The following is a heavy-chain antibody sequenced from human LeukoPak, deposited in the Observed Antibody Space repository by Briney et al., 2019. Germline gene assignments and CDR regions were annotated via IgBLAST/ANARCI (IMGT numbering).Heavy chain of an antibody. D-gene: IGHD6-13*01. CDR1: GFTFSSYG. CDR3: ARAEPRVTYGIAAAGVDY. J-gene: IGHJ4*02. V-gene: IGHV3-33*01. Sequence: PGRSLRLSCAASGFTFSSYGMHWVRQAPGKGLEWVAVIWYDGSNKYYADSVKGRFTISRDNSKNTLYLQMNSLRAEDTAVYYCARAEPRVTYGIAAAGVDYWGQGTLVTVSS. CDR2: IWYDGSNK.